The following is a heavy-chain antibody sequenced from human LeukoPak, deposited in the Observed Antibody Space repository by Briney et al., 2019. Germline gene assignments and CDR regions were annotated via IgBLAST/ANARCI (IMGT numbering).Heavy chain of an antibody. V-gene: IGHV3-30-3*01. Sequence: GRSLTLSCATSGFNFSGFAMNWVRQAPGKGPKWVAVISYNGDNKYYADSVKGRFIISRDNSKNTLFLQLNSLRPEDTVVYYCATLYDFPSDFWGQGTLVTVSS. D-gene: IGHD3-3*01. J-gene: IGHJ4*02. CDR2: ISYNGDNK. CDR1: GFNFSGFA. CDR3: ATLYDFPSDF.